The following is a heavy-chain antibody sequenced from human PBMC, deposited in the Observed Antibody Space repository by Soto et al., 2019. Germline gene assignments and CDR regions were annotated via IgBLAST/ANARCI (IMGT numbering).Heavy chain of an antibody. CDR3: VKDYPFKFSATPDIDS. V-gene: IGHV3-23*01. CDR1: GFTFSSYA. D-gene: IGHD3-16*02. Sequence: PGGSLRLSCAASGFTFSSYAMSWVRQAPGKGLEWVSAISGSGGSTYYADSVKGRFTISRDNSKNTLYLQMNSLRAEDTAVYYWVKDYPFKFSATPDIDSWGQGAVVTVSA. CDR2: ISGSGGST. J-gene: IGHJ4*02.